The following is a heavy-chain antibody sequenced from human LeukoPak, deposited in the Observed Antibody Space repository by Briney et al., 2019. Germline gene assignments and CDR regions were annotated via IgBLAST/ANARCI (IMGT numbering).Heavy chain of an antibody. CDR1: GFTFSNAW. Sequence: GGSLRLSCAASGFTFSNAWMSWVRQAPGKGLEWVGRIKSKTDGGTTDYAAPVKGRFTISRDDSKNTLYLQMNSLKTEDTAVYYCTTEVTMVRDYYGMDVWGQGTTVTVSS. D-gene: IGHD3-10*01. CDR2: IKSKTDGGTT. CDR3: TTEVTMVRDYYGMDV. V-gene: IGHV3-15*01. J-gene: IGHJ6*02.